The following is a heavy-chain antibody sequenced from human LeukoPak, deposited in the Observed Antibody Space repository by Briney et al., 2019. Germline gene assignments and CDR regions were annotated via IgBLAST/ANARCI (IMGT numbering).Heavy chain of an antibody. CDR2: IGGSRGNT. J-gene: IGHJ4*02. D-gene: IGHD6-13*01. CDR1: GFTFSNYA. CDR3: AKDKGRAAAGFDY. Sequence: PGGSLRLSCAASGFTFSNYAMSWVRQAPGKGLEWVSAIGGSRGNTYYADSVRGRFTISRDNSKNTLYLQMNSLRVEDTAVYYCAKDKGRAAAGFDYWGQGTLVTVSS. V-gene: IGHV3-23*01.